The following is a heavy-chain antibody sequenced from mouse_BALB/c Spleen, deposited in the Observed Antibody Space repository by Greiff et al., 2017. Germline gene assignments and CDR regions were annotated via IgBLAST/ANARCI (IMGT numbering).Heavy chain of an antibody. V-gene: IGHV3-2*02. D-gene: IGHD2-1*01. Sequence: VQLQQSGPGLVKPSQSLSLTCTVTGYSITSDYAWNWIRQFPGNKLEWMGYISYSGSTSYNPSLKSRISITRDTSKNQFFLQLNSVTTEDTATYYCARSDGNPYWYFDVWGAGTTVTVSS. CDR2: ISYSGST. CDR1: GYSITSDYA. J-gene: IGHJ1*01. CDR3: ARSDGNPYWYFDV.